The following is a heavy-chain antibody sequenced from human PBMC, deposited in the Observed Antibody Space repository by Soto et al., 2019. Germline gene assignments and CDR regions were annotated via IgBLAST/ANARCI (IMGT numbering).Heavy chain of an antibody. V-gene: IGHV1-2*04. D-gene: IGHD2-2*01. Sequence: ASVKVSCKASGYTFTGYYMHWVRQAPGQGLEWMGWINPNSGGTNYAQKFQGWVTMTRNTSISTAYMELSRLRSDDTAVYYCARDIVVVPAADNWFDPWGQGTLVTVSS. CDR2: INPNSGGT. J-gene: IGHJ5*02. CDR1: GYTFTGYY. CDR3: ARDIVVVPAADNWFDP.